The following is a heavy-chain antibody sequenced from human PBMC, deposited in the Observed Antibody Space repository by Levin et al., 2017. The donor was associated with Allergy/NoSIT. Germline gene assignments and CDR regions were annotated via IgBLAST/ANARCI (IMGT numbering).Heavy chain of an antibody. CDR2: ISWNSGSI. J-gene: IGHJ3*02. V-gene: IGHV3-9*01. D-gene: IGHD3-10*01. Sequence: GGSLRLSCAASGFTFDDYAMHWVRQAPGKGLEWVSGISWNSGSIGYADSVKGRFTISRDNAKNSLYLQMNSLRTKDTALYYCARDNIGLPDAFDIWGQGTMVIVSS. CDR1: GFTFDDYA. CDR3: ARDNIGLPDAFDI.